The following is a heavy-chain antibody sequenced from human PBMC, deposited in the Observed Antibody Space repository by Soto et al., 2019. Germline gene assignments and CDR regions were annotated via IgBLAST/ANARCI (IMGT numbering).Heavy chain of an antibody. Sequence: PGGSLRLSCAASGLTVGDNYMSWVRQAPGMGLEWVSAIYYNGTTCYADSVKGRFTISRDTSKNTLSLQMDSLRVEDTAVYYCVRPLSSGRNYGKDVWGQGTTVTVSS. V-gene: IGHV3-53*01. CDR1: GLTVGDNY. CDR2: IYYNGTT. D-gene: IGHD3-10*01. J-gene: IGHJ6*02. CDR3: VRPLSSGRNYGKDV.